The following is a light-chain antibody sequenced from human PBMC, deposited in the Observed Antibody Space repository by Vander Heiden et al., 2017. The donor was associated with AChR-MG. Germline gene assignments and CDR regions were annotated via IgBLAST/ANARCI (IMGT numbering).Light chain of an antibody. J-gene: IGKJ4*01. CDR3: QQRRNWPLT. CDR1: QTVVTY. CDR2: DAS. V-gene: IGKV3-11*01. Sequence: IVLTQSPGTLSLSLGESATLPCRASQTVVTYLAWYQHKPGQAPRLLVYDASNRATGIPARFSGSGSGTDFTLTISSLEPEDFAVYYCQQRRNWPLTFGGGTKVEIK.